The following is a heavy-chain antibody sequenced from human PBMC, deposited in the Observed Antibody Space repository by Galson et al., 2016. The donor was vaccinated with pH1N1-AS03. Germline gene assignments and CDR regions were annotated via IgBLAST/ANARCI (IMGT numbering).Heavy chain of an antibody. V-gene: IGHV1-69*06. J-gene: IGHJ6*02. Sequence: SVKVSCKASGCTFSSSAVGWVRQAPGQGLEWVGGIPPICGTANYAQRLQARLSITADKSTNTVYLELNSLRSDDTAVYYCGKSTRDTYHVDVWGQGTTVTVSS. D-gene: IGHD5-18*01. CDR2: IPPICGTA. CDR3: GKSTRDTYHVDV. CDR1: GCTFSSSA.